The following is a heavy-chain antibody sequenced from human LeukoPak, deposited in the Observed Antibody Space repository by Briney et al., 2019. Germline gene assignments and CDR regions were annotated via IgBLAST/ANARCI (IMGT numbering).Heavy chain of an antibody. D-gene: IGHD3-10*01. CDR1: GFTVSSNY. CDR3: ARVNYYGSGSYLRWFDP. V-gene: IGHV3-53*04. Sequence: GGSLRLSCAASGFTVSSNYMSWVRQAPGKGLEWVSVIYSGGSTYYADSVKGRFTISRHNSKNTLYLQMNSLRAEDTAVYYCARVNYYGSGSYLRWFDPWGQRTLVTVSS. CDR2: IYSGGST. J-gene: IGHJ5*02.